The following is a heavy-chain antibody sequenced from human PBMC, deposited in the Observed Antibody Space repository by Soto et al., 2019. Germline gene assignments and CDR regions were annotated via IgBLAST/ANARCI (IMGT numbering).Heavy chain of an antibody. J-gene: IGHJ4*02. CDR2: ISGSGGST. V-gene: IGHV3-23*01. Sequence: SLRLSCAASGFTFSSYAMSWVRQAPGKGLEWVSAISGSGGSTYYADSVKGRFTISRDNSKNTLYLQMNSLRAEDTAVYYCAKYYGDYLVVDYWGQGTLVTVSS. D-gene: IGHD4-17*01. CDR3: AKYYGDYLVVDY. CDR1: GFTFSSYA.